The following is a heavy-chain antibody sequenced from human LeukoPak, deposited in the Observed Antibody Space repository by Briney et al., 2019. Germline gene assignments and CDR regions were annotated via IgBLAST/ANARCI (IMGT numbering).Heavy chain of an antibody. CDR3: ARDRSGGFVGDAFDI. CDR1: GFTFSSYW. CDR2: IKQDGSEK. V-gene: IGHV3-7*01. D-gene: IGHD3-10*01. J-gene: IGHJ3*02. Sequence: PGGSLRLSCAASGFTFSSYWMSWVRQAPGKGLEWVANIKQDGSEKYYVDSVKGRFTISRDNAKSSLYLQMNSLRAEDTAVYYCARDRSGGFVGDAFDIWGQGTMVTVSS.